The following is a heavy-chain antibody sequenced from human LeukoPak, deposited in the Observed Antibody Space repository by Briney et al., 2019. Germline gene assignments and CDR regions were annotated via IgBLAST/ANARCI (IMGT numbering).Heavy chain of an antibody. CDR1: GFTFSSYA. Sequence: GGSLRLSCAASGFTFSSYAMSWVRQAPGKGLEWVSAISAGGDTTSTADPVKGRFTISRDNSKNTLYLQMNSVRAEDTAVYYCAKGGSGGSWARIDYWGQGTLVTVSS. CDR3: AKGGSGGSWARIDY. CDR2: ISAGGDTT. J-gene: IGHJ4*02. V-gene: IGHV3-23*01. D-gene: IGHD2-15*01.